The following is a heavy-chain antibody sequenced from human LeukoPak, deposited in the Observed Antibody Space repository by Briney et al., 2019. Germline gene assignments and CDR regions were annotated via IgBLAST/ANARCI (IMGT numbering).Heavy chain of an antibody. J-gene: IGHJ4*02. CDR1: GGSISSYY. CDR2: IYTSGST. V-gene: IGHV4-4*07. D-gene: IGHD4-23*01. CDR3: AREGYGGNSFYFDY. Sequence: SETLSLTCTVSGGSISSYYWSWIRQPAGKGLEWIGRIYTSGSTNYNPSLKSRVTMSVDTSKNQFSLKLSSVTAADTAVYYCAREGYGGNSFYFDYWGQGTLVTVSS.